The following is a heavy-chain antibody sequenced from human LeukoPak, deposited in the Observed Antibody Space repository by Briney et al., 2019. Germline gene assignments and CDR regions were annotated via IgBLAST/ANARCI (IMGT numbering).Heavy chain of an antibody. V-gene: IGHV3-23*01. CDR2: ISGSGGST. J-gene: IGHJ4*02. CDR3: AKGGRIAAAGRSSYYFDY. D-gene: IGHD6-13*01. Sequence: GGSLTLSCAASGFTFSSYAMSWVRQARGKGVEWVSAISGSGGSTYYADSVKGRFTISRDNSKNTRYLRMNSLRAEDTAVYYCAKGGRIAAAGRSSYYFDYWGQGTLVTVSS. CDR1: GFTFSSYA.